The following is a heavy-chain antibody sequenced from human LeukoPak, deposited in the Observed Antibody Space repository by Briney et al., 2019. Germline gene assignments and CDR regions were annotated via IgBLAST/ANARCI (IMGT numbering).Heavy chain of an antibody. CDR3: ARVVSSSWYLHWFDP. CDR1: GGSFSGYY. J-gene: IGHJ5*02. CDR2: INHSGST. V-gene: IGHV4-34*01. D-gene: IGHD6-13*01. Sequence: SETLSLTCAVYGGSFSGYYWSWIRQPPGKGLEWIGEINHSGSTNYNPSLKSRVTISVDTSKNQFSLKLSSVTAADTAVYYCARVVSSSWYLHWFDPWGQGTLVTVSS.